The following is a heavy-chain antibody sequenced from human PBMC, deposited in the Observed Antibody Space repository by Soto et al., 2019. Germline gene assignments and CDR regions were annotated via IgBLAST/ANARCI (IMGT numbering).Heavy chain of an antibody. CDR1: GYTFAVYY. CDR3: ARDSFKYSYGYGFDP. V-gene: IGHV1-2*02. D-gene: IGHD5-18*01. CDR2: INPNSGGT. J-gene: IGHJ5*02. Sequence: SGKVYWEATGYTFAVYYMNWVRQAPVQGLEWMGWINPNSGGTNYAQKFQGRVTMTRDTSISTAYMELSRLRSDDTAVYYCARDSFKYSYGYGFDPWGQGTLVIVSS.